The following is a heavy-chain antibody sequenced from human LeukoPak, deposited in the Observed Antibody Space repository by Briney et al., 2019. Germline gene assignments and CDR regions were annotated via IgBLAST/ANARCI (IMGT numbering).Heavy chain of an antibody. J-gene: IGHJ4*02. Sequence: GGSLRLSCAASGFTFSSYAMHWVRQAPGKGLEWVAVISYDGSNKYYADSVKGRFTISRDNSKNTLYLQMNSLRAEDTAVYYCARTAYYYDSSGSFDYWGQGTLVTVSS. CDR3: ARTAYYYDSSGSFDY. D-gene: IGHD3-22*01. CDR2: ISYDGSNK. V-gene: IGHV3-30*04. CDR1: GFTFSSYA.